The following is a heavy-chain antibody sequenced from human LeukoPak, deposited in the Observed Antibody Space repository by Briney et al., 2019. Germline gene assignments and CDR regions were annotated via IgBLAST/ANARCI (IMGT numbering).Heavy chain of an antibody. CDR1: GYSFTSYW. D-gene: IGHD1-26*01. Sequence: GESLQISCKGYGYSFTSYWIGWVRPMPGKGLEWMGIIHPGDSDTRYSPSFQGQVTISADKSISTASLQWSSLKASDTAMYYCARYTGSYFYFDYWGQGTLVTVSS. J-gene: IGHJ4*02. V-gene: IGHV5-51*01. CDR2: IHPGDSDT. CDR3: ARYTGSYFYFDY.